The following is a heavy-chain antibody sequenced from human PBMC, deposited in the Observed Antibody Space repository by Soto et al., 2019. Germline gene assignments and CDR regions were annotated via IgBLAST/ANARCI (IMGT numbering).Heavy chain of an antibody. Sequence: EVQLLESGGGLVQPGGSLRLSCAASGFTFSSYAMSWVRQAPGKGLEWVSAISGSGGSTHYADSVKGRFTISRDKSTNTQYLQRNSLRAEDTAVYYCAKRAPSQWGEFDPWGQGTLVTVSS. CDR3: AKRAPSQWGEFDP. CDR2: ISGSGGST. CDR1: GFTFSSYA. D-gene: IGHD3-16*01. J-gene: IGHJ5*02. V-gene: IGHV3-23*01.